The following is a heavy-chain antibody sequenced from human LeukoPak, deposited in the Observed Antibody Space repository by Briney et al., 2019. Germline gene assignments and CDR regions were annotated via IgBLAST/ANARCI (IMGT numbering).Heavy chain of an antibody. Sequence: SVKVSCKASGYTFTGYYMHWVRQARGQRLEWIGWIVVGSGNTNYAQKFQERVTITRNMSTSTAYMELSSLRSEDTAVYYCAAELSEYSSDDYYYYYMDVWGKGTTVTVSS. J-gene: IGHJ6*03. D-gene: IGHD6-25*01. V-gene: IGHV1-58*02. CDR3: AAELSEYSSDDYYYYYMDV. CDR1: GYTFTGYY. CDR2: IVVGSGNT.